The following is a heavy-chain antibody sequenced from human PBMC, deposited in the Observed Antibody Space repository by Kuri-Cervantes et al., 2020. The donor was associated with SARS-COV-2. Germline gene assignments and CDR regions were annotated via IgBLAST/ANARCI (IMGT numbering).Heavy chain of an antibody. Sequence: ASVKVSCKASGYTFTSYGISWVRQAPGQGLEWMGWISAYNGNTNYAQKLQGRVTMTTDTSTCTAYMELRSLRSDDTAVYYCARDDPGDSSSWYPYYYYYGMDVWGQGTTVTVSS. V-gene: IGHV1-18*01. CDR2: ISAYNGNT. D-gene: IGHD6-13*01. J-gene: IGHJ6*02. CDR1: GYTFTSYG. CDR3: ARDDPGDSSSWYPYYYYYGMDV.